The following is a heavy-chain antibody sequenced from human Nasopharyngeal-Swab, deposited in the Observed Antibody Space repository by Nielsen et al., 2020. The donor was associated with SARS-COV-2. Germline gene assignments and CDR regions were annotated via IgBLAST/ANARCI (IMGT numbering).Heavy chain of an antibody. Sequence: GGSLRLSCAASGFTFSSYGMHWVRQASGKGLEWVAVIWYDGSKKYYADSVKGRFTISRDDSKNTLYLQMNSLRVDDTAVYYCAREIGISWTRFDPWGQGSLVTVSS. J-gene: IGHJ5*02. CDR2: IWYDGSKK. CDR3: AREIGISWTRFDP. D-gene: IGHD6-13*01. CDR1: GFTFSSYG. V-gene: IGHV3-33*01.